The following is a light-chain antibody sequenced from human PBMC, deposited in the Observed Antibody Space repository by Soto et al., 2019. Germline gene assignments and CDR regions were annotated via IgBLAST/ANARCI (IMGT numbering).Light chain of an antibody. J-gene: IGKJ4*01. V-gene: IGKV3-11*01. CDR1: QSVSTY. Sequence: EIVLTQPPATLSLSPGERATLSCRASQSVSTYLGWYQQKPGQAPRLLIYEASNRATGTPDRFSGSGSGTDFTLTISSLEPEDFAVYYCQQYGASPFTFGGGTKVDIK. CDR3: QQYGASPFT. CDR2: EAS.